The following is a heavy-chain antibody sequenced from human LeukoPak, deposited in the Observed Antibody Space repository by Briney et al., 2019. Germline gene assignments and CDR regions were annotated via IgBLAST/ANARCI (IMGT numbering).Heavy chain of an antibody. D-gene: IGHD4-17*01. J-gene: IGHJ4*02. CDR2: IIPIFGTA. CDR1: GGTFSSYA. V-gene: IGHV1-69*13. Sequence: GASVKVSCKASGGTFSSYAISWVRQAPGQGLEWMGGIIPIFGTANYAQKFQGRVTITADESTSTAYMELSSLRSEDTAVYYCASPTVTTATYFDYWGQGTLVTVSS. CDR3: ASPTVTTATYFDY.